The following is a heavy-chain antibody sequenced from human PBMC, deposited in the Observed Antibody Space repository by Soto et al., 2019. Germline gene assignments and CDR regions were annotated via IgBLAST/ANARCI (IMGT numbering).Heavy chain of an antibody. CDR3: AKDLHGSGWSVDQ. Sequence: EVQLLESGGGLVQHGGSLSLSCSASGFTFSTQALAWVRQAPGKGLEWVSALISSGESPDYADSVKGRVTISRDNSKNTLYLQMNSLRADDTAVYYCAKDLHGSGWSVDQWGQGTVVTVSS. D-gene: IGHD6-19*01. V-gene: IGHV3-23*01. CDR1: GFTFSTQA. CDR2: LISSGESP. J-gene: IGHJ4*02.